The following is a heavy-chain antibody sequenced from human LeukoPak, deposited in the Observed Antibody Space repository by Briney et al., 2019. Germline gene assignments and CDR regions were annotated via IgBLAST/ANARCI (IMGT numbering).Heavy chain of an antibody. V-gene: IGHV1-18*01. D-gene: IGHD3-10*01. CDR3: ARGWSYYGSGSYNDY. CDR2: ISAYDGNT. Sequence: GASVKVSCKASGYTFTSYGISWVRQATGQGLEWMGWISAYDGNTNYAQKLQGRVTMTTDTSTSTAYMELRSLRSDDTAVYYCARGWSYYGSGSYNDYWGQGTLVTVSS. J-gene: IGHJ4*02. CDR1: GYTFTSYG.